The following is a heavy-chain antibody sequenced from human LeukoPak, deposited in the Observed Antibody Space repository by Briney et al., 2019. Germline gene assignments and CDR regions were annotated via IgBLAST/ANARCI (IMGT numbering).Heavy chain of an antibody. J-gene: IGHJ4*02. CDR3: ARDGRATVTHDY. D-gene: IGHD4-17*01. CDR1: GFTFSSYT. CDR2: ITSASYI. Sequence: GGSLRLSCAASGFTFSSYTMNWVRQAPGKGLEWVSTITSASYIYYADSVKGRFTVSGDNAKNSLYLQMNSLRAEDTAVYYCARDGRATVTHDYWGQGTLVTVSS. V-gene: IGHV3-21*01.